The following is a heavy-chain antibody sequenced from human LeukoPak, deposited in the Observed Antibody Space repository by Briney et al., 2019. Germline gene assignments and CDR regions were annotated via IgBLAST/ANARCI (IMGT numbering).Heavy chain of an antibody. Sequence: PGGSLRLSCEASGFTFSSYWMHWVRRIPGKGLMSVSRIESNGLTLYADSVRDRFTISRDNGKNTIYLQMNSLRVDDTAIYYCAKAATYFYGSVTYDWFESWGQGTLVTVSS. CDR3: AKAATYFYGSVTYDWFES. V-gene: IGHV3-74*01. CDR1: GFTFSSYW. J-gene: IGHJ5*01. D-gene: IGHD3-10*01. CDR2: IESNGLT.